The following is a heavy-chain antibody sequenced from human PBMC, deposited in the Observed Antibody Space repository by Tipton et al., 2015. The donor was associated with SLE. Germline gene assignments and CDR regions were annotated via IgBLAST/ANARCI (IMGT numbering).Heavy chain of an antibody. V-gene: IGHV3-74*01. D-gene: IGHD2-15*01. Sequence: SLRLSCAVSGFTFSNYWMHWVRQVPGKGLVWVSRINSDGSSTSYADSVKGRFTISRDNAKNTLYLQMNSLRAEDTAVYYCARRGSYCSGGSCYPDWFDPWGQGTLVTVSS. CDR3: ARRGSYCSGGSCYPDWFDP. CDR1: GFTFSNYW. J-gene: IGHJ5*02. CDR2: INSDGSST.